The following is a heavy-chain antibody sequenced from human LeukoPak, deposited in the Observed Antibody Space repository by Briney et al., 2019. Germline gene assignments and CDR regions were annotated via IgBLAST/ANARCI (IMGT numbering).Heavy chain of an antibody. Sequence: GGSLRLSCAASGFTFSSYSMNWVRQAPGKGLEWVSSISSSSSYIYYADSVKGRFTISRDNAKNSLYLQMNSLRAEDTAVYYCARDLGISNAFDIWGQGTMVTVSS. V-gene: IGHV3-21*01. CDR2: ISSSSSYI. CDR3: ARDLGISNAFDI. D-gene: IGHD7-27*01. CDR1: GFTFSSYS. J-gene: IGHJ3*02.